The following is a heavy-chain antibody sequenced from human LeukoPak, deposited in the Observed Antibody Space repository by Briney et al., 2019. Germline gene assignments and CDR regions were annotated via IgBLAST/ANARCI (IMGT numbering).Heavy chain of an antibody. D-gene: IGHD3-16*01. Sequence: ASVKVSCKASGYTFTGYYMHWVRRAPGQGLEWMGWINPNSGGTNYAQKFQGGVTMTRDTSISTAYMELSRLRSDDTAVYYCARVISDHRWGDDAFDIWGQGTMVTVSS. CDR1: GYTFTGYY. CDR3: ARVISDHRWGDDAFDI. J-gene: IGHJ3*02. V-gene: IGHV1-2*02. CDR2: INPNSGGT.